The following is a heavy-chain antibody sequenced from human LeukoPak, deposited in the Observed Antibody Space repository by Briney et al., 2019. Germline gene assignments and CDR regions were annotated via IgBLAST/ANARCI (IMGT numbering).Heavy chain of an antibody. Sequence: PSETLSLTCTASGGSISSYYWSWIRQPPGKGLEWIGYIYTSGSTNYNPSLKSRVTISVDTSKNQFSLKLSSVTAADTAVYYCARHSAYATPFDYWGQGTLVTVSS. CDR3: ARHSAYATPFDY. V-gene: IGHV4-4*09. CDR2: IYTSGST. D-gene: IGHD3-10*01. J-gene: IGHJ4*02. CDR1: GGSISSYY.